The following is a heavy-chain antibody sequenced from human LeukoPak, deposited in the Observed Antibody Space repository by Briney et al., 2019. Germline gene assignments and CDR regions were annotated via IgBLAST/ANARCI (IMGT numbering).Heavy chain of an antibody. CDR1: GFTFSDYY. D-gene: IGHD3-22*01. V-gene: IGHV3-11*06. Sequence: GGSLRLSCAASGFTFSDYYMSWIRQAPGKGLEWVSYISSSSSHTNYADSVKGRFTISRDNAKNSLYLQMNSLRAEDMAVYYCARGGAYDSSGYYWSYYYYYGMDVWGQGTTVTVSS. CDR3: ARGGAYDSSGYYWSYYYYYGMDV. J-gene: IGHJ6*02. CDR2: ISSSSSHT.